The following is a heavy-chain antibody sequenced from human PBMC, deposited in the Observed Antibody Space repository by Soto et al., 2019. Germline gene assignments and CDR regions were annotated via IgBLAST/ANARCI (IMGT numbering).Heavy chain of an antibody. D-gene: IGHD2-8*01. CDR3: VRDRKPDTNLGKY. CDR2: ISDTGTDT. J-gene: IGHJ4*02. CDR1: GLIFSDYY. Sequence: PGGSLRLSCAASGLIFSDYYMGWFRLAPGKGLEWISYISDTGTDTYLADSVKGRFTVSRDNAENSVHLQMNSLRAEDTAIYYCVRDRKPDTNLGKYWGQGIQVTVSS. V-gene: IGHV3-11*01.